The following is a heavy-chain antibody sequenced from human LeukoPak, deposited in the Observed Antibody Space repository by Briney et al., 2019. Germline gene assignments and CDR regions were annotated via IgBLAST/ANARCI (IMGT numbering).Heavy chain of an antibody. J-gene: IGHJ2*01. D-gene: IGHD4/OR15-4a*01. CDR1: GGSISTRGYY. CDR3: ARHDYGANHNRYLDL. Sequence: PSETLSLTCTVSGGSISTRGYYWGWIRQPPGKGLEWLGSVFYSGVTYQNPSLRSRVTMSVDTSKNHFSLKLSSVTAADTAVYYCARHDYGANHNRYLDLWGRGTLVTVSS. CDR2: VFYSGVT. V-gene: IGHV4-39*01.